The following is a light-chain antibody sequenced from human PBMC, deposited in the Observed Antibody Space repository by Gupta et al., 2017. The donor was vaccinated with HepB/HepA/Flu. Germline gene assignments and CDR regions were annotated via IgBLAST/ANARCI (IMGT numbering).Light chain of an antibody. CDR1: QSISSGF. CDR2: GAS. CDR3: QQYGSSPQCS. J-gene: IGKJ2*04. V-gene: IGKV3-20*01. Sequence: EIVLTQSPGTLSLSPGERATLSCRASQSISSGFLAWYQQKPGQAPRLLIYGASSRATGIPDRFSGSGSGTDFTLTISRLEPEDFAVYYCQQYGSSPQCSFGQGTKLEIK.